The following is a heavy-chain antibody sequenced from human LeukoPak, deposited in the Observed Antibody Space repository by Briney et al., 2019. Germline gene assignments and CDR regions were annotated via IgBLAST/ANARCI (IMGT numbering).Heavy chain of an antibody. J-gene: IGHJ4*02. V-gene: IGHV5-10-1*01. D-gene: IGHD3-22*01. CDR2: IDPRDSYT. CDR1: VYRFTSFW. CDR3: ARHLASTCYYDSSAYPPDDY. Sequence: GESLNISCKASVYRFTSFWISWARQMPGKGLEWMDRIDPRDSYTNYSPCFQGYVTISANKSISTAYLQWSSLKASDTAMYYCARHLASTCYYDSSAYPPDDYWGQGTLVTVSS.